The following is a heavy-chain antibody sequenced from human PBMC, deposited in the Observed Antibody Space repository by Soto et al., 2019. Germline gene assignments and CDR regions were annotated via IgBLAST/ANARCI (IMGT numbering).Heavy chain of an antibody. CDR1: GGSISSYY. J-gene: IGHJ4*02. D-gene: IGHD4-17*01. CDR2: IYYSGST. V-gene: IGHV4-59*01. Sequence: SETLSLTCTVSGGSISSYYWSWIRQPPGKGLEWIGYIYYSGSTNYNPSLKSRVTISVDTSKNQFSLKLSSVTAADTAVYYCARESNDYGDYVGFDYWGQGTLVTVSS. CDR3: ARESNDYGDYVGFDY.